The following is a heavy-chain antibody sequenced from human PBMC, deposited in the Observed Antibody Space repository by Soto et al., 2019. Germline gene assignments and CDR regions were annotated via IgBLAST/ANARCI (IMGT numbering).Heavy chain of an antibody. CDR1: GGSISSYY. V-gene: IGHV4-59*01. CDR2: IYYSGST. Sequence: QVQLQESGPGLVKPSETLSLTCTVSGGSISSYYWSWIRQPPGKGLEWIGYIYYSGSTNYNPSLKSRVTISVDTSKNQFSLKLSSVTAADTAVYYCARSDLRDWFDPWGQGTLVTVSS. CDR3: ARSDLRDWFDP. J-gene: IGHJ5*02.